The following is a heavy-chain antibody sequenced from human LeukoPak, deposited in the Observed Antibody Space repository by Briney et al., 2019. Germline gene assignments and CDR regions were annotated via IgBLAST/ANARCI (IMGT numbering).Heavy chain of an antibody. D-gene: IGHD6-13*01. CDR1: GFTFGSYA. V-gene: IGHV3-23*01. CDR2: TSGSGHST. Sequence: GGSLRLSCAASGFTFGSYAMSWVRQAPGKGLEWVSATSGSGHSTYYADSVTGRFTISRDNSKNTLYLQMNSLRAEDTALYYCAKGGSSMAAAGSDYWGQGTLVTVSS. J-gene: IGHJ4*02. CDR3: AKGGSSMAAAGSDY.